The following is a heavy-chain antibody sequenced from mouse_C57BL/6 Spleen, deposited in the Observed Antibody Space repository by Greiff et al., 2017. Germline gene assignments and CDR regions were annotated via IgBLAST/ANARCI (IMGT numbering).Heavy chain of an antibody. V-gene: IGHV1-80*01. J-gene: IGHJ3*01. CDR1: GYAFSSYW. CDR3: ARGGGQGRFAY. Sequence: QVQLQQSGAELVKPGASVKISCKASGYAFSSYWMNWVKQRPGKGLAGIGQIYPGDGDTNYNGKFKGKATLTADKSSSTAYMQLSSLTSGDSAVYFCARGGGQGRFAYWGQGTLVTVSA. CDR2: IYPGDGDT.